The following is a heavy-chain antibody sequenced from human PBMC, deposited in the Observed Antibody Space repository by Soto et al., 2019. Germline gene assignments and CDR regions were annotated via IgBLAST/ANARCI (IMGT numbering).Heavy chain of an antibody. CDR3: ARDQRIAAAGNYYYGMDV. J-gene: IGHJ6*02. CDR1: GYTFTGYY. CDR2: INPNSGGT. V-gene: IGHV1-2*04. D-gene: IGHD6-13*01. Sequence: ASVKVSCKASGYTFTGYYMHWVRQAPGQGLEWMGWINPNSGGTNYAQKFQGWVTMTRDTSISTAYMELSRLRSDDTAVYYCARDQRIAAAGNYYYGMDVWGQGTTVTVSS.